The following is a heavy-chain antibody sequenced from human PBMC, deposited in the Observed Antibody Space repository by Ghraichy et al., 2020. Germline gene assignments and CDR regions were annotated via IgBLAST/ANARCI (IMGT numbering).Heavy chain of an antibody. CDR2: INSDGSST. Sequence: CAASGFTFITYWMHWVRQAPGKGLVWVSHINSDGSSTSYADSVKGRFTISRDNAKNTLYLQMNSLRAEDTAVYYCARAGSGFDYWGQGTLVTVSS. CDR1: GFTFITYW. D-gene: IGHD6-19*01. J-gene: IGHJ4*02. CDR3: ARAGSGFDY. V-gene: IGHV3-74*01.